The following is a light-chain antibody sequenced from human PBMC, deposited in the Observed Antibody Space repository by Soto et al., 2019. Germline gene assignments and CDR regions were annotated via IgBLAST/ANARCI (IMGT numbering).Light chain of an antibody. CDR3: SSYTSSSTLV. J-gene: IGLJ2*01. V-gene: IGLV2-14*01. Sequence: QSALTQPASVSGSPGQSITISCTGTSSDIGGYNYVSWYQHHPGKAPKLIIYEVSNRPSGVSDRFSGSKSGNTASLTVSGLQAEDEADYYFSSYTSSSTLVFGGGTKLTVL. CDR1: SSDIGGYNY. CDR2: EVS.